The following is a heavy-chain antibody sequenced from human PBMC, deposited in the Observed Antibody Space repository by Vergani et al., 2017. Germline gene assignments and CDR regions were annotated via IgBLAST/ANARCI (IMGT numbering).Heavy chain of an antibody. J-gene: IGHJ3*02. D-gene: IGHD3-10*01. V-gene: IGHV4-61*02. CDR2: IYSSGST. Sequence: QVQLQESGPGLLKPSQTLSLTCSVAGDSISSGNYYWNWIRQPAGKGLEWMGRIYSSGSTSYNPSIKSRITMSLDTSKNQFSLSLSSVTAADTAAYFCARGGLPDAFDIWGQGTLVTVSS. CDR1: GDSISSGNYY. CDR3: ARGGLPDAFDI.